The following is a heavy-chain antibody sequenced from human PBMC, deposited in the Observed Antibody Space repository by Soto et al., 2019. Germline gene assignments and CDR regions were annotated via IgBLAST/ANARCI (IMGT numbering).Heavy chain of an antibody. Sequence: GGSLRLSCAASGFTFSIYTMNWVRHAPGKGLEWVSLISARGGSTYYADSVKGRFTISRDNSKNTLYLQMNSLSAEDTGVYYCARDPPNDKTQLDYGMDVWGQGTAVTVSS. V-gene: IGHV3-23*01. CDR1: GFTFSIYT. J-gene: IGHJ6*02. CDR3: ARDPPNDKTQLDYGMDV. D-gene: IGHD2-2*01. CDR2: ISARGGST.